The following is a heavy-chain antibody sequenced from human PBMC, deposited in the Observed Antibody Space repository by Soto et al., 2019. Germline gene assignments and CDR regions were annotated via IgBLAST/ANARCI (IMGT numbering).Heavy chain of an antibody. CDR1: GGTFSSYT. D-gene: IGHD2-2*01. J-gene: IGHJ4*02. CDR2: IIPILGIA. V-gene: IGHV1-69*02. Sequence: QVQLVQSGAEVKKPGSSVKVSCKASGGTFSSYTISWVRQAPGQGLEWMGRIIPILGIANYAQKFQGRVTFTADKSTSTAYMELSSLRSEDTAVYYCASGLIDCSSTSCYVDYWGQGTLVTVSS. CDR3: ASGLIDCSSTSCYVDY.